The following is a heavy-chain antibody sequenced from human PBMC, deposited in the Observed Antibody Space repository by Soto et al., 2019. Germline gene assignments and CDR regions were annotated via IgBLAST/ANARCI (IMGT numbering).Heavy chain of an antibody. CDR1: EYTFANHF. CDR3: AREGSYYFDSRIND. CDR2: VNPSGGPT. Sequence: QVRLVQSGAEVKKPGDSVSVSCKAPEYTFANHFIHWVRQAPGQGLEWMGIVNPSGGPTRYTQKFEGRVTMTRETSTSTVYMVMSSLTSADTAVYYCAREGSYYFDSRINDWCQGTLVSVSS. V-gene: IGHV1-46*01. J-gene: IGHJ4*02. D-gene: IGHD3-10*01.